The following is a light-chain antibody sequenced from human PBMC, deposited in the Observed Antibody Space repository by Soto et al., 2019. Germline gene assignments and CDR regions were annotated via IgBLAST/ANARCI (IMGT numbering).Light chain of an antibody. CDR1: QSVSSNY. J-gene: IGKJ2*01. Sequence: EIVLTQSPGTLSLSPGERATLSCRASQSVSSNYLAWYQQKPGQAPRLLIYGASSRSTAIPDRFSGSGSGTDFTLTISRLEPEDFAVYYCQEYGSSPYTFGQGTKLEI. V-gene: IGKV3-20*01. CDR2: GAS. CDR3: QEYGSSPYT.